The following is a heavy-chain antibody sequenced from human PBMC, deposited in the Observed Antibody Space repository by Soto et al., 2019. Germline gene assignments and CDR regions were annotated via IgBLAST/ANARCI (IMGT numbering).Heavy chain of an antibody. CDR3: ARSAHYYDSSGYSY. J-gene: IGHJ4*02. D-gene: IGHD3-22*01. Sequence: ASVKVSCKAFGYTLTCYYMHWVRQAPVQGLEWMGWLNPNSRRTNSAEKFQGRVTVTRDTCISTAYMQVSRLRSDDTAVYYCARSAHYYDSSGYSYGGQGTRVTVSS. CDR1: GYTLTCYY. V-gene: IGHV1-2*02. CDR2: LNPNSRRT.